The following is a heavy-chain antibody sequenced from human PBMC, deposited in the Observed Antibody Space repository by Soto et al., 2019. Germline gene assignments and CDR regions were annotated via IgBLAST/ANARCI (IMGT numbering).Heavy chain of an antibody. D-gene: IGHD3-3*01. CDR2: INPDGGST. Sequence: QVQLVQSGAEVKKPGASVMLSCKASGYTFTSYYMHWVRQAPGQGLEWMGIINPDGGSTRYAQKFQGRFTMTRDTSTSTFYMELSSLRSEDTAVYYCAKAPRGGVIITTYSAHIDYWGQGTLVTVSS. J-gene: IGHJ4*02. CDR3: AKAPRGGVIITTYSAHIDY. CDR1: GYTFTSYY. V-gene: IGHV1-46*01.